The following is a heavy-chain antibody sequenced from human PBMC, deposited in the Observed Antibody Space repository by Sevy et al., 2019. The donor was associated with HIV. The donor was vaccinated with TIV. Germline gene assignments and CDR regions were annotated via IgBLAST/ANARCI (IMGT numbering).Heavy chain of an antibody. J-gene: IGHJ6*02. V-gene: IGHV4-59*01. CDR2: IYYSGRS. CDR1: GTSISGYY. CDR3: ARAYSNYYYAMDV. D-gene: IGHD4-4*01. Sequence: SETLSLTCTVSGTSISGYYWSWIRQPPGKGLEWIGYIYYSGRSDYNPSLKSRVTISEDTSKNQISLKLSSVTAADTAVYYCARAYSNYYYAMDVWGQGTTVTVSS.